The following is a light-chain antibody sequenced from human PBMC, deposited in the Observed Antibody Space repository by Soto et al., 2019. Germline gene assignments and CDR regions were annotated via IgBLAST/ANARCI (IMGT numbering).Light chain of an antibody. CDR2: AAS. J-gene: IGKJ4*01. CDR3: QEANNFPIT. V-gene: IGKV1D-12*01. CDR1: QGINNW. Sequence: DLQMTQSPSSVSASVGDTVTITWRASQGINNWLAWYQQKPGKAPKLLIYAASSLQSGVPSRFSGSGSGTDFTLSISSLQPEDFATYYCQEANNFPITFGGGTKVEIK.